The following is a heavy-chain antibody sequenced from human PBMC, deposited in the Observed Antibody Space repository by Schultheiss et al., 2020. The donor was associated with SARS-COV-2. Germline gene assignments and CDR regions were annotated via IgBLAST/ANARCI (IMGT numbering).Heavy chain of an antibody. CDR2: TYYRSKWYN. CDR3: ARGCLNSSSWFYYYYGMDV. D-gene: IGHD6-13*01. V-gene: IGHV6-1*01. CDR1: GDSVSSNSAA. J-gene: IGHJ6*02. Sequence: SQTLSLTCAISGDSVSSNSAAWNWIRQSPSRGLEWLGRTYYRSKWYNDYAVSVKSRITINPDTSKNRFSLQLNSVTPEDTAMYYCARGCLNSSSWFYYYYGMDVWGQGTTVTVSS.